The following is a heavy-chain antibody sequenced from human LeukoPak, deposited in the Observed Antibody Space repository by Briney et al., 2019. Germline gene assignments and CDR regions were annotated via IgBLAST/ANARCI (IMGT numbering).Heavy chain of an antibody. Sequence: GGSLRLSCAASGFTFSSYGMHWVRQAPGKGLEWVAVISYGGSNKYYADSVKGRFTISRDNSKNTLYLQMNSLRAEDTAVYYCAKGYYDSSGYYDYWGQGTLVTVSS. CDR2: ISYGGSNK. V-gene: IGHV3-30*18. CDR3: AKGYYDSSGYYDY. CDR1: GFTFSSYG. J-gene: IGHJ4*02. D-gene: IGHD3-22*01.